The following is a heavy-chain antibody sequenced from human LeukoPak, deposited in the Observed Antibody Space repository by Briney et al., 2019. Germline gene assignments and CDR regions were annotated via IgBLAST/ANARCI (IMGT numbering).Heavy chain of an antibody. J-gene: IGHJ5*02. CDR2: IWSDGSNK. D-gene: IGHD3-10*01. V-gene: IGHV3-33*01. CDR1: GFTFSDYG. CDR3: AGGYGSGSFSA. Sequence: GGSLRLSCAASGFTFSDYGIHWVRQAPGKGLEWVAVIWSDGSNKYYADSVKGRFTISRDNSKKTLYLQMNSLRADDTAVYYCAGGYGSGSFSAWGQGTLVTVSS.